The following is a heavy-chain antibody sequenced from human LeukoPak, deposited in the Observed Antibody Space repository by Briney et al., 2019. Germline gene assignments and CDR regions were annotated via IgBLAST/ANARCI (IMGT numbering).Heavy chain of an antibody. CDR3: ATERKLRFLEWPPQNWFDP. D-gene: IGHD3-3*01. CDR1: GYTLTELS. Sequence: GASVKVSCKVSGYTLTELSMHWVRQAPGKGLEWMGGFDPEDGETIYAQKFQGRVTMTEDTSTDTAYMELSSLRSEDTAVYYCATERKLRFLEWPPQNWFDPWGQGTLVTVSS. V-gene: IGHV1-24*01. CDR2: FDPEDGET. J-gene: IGHJ5*02.